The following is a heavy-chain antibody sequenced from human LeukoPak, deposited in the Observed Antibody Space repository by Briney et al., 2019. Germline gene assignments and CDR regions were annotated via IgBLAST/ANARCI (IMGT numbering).Heavy chain of an antibody. CDR2: ISWNSGSI. D-gene: IGHD6-19*01. V-gene: IGHV3-9*01. J-gene: IGHJ4*02. CDR3: AGIAVAGTDY. CDR1: GFTFDDYA. Sequence: GGSLRLSCAASGFTFDDYAMHWVRQAPGKGLEWVSGISWNSGSIGYADSVKGRFTISRDNAKNSLYLQMNSLRVEDTAVYYCAGIAVAGTDYWGQGTLVTVSS.